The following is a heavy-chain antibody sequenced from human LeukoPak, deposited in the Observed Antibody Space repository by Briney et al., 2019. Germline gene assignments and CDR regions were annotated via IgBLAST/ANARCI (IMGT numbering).Heavy chain of an antibody. CDR1: GFTFSSYW. J-gene: IGHJ4*02. V-gene: IGHV3-7*01. Sequence: GGSLRLSCAASGFTFSSYWMSWVRQAPGKGLEWVANIKQDGSEKYYVDSVKGRSTISRDNAKNSLYLQMNSLRAEDTAVYYCARGPWGPLCYFDYWGQGTLVTVSS. D-gene: IGHD3-16*01. CDR3: ARGPWGPLCYFDY. CDR2: IKQDGSEK.